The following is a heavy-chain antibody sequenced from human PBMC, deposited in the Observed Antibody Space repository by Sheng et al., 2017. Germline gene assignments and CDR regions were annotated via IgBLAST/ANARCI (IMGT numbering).Heavy chain of an antibody. CDR2: ISSDGNSK. CDR3: VRDVGDSSGYYSFGDQ. D-gene: IGHD3-22*01. V-gene: IGHV3-30*04. Sequence: QVQLEESGGGVAQPGGSLRLSCAASGFTFRTYPIHWVRQAPGKGLEWVGVISSDGNSKYYADSVKGRFTISRDNSKNTLYMQMNTLRTEDTAVYYCVRDVGDSSGYYSFGDQWGQGTLVSVSS. J-gene: IGHJ4*02. CDR1: GFTFRTYP.